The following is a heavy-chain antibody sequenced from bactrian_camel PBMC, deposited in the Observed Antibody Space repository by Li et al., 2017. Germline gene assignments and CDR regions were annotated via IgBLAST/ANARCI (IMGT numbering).Heavy chain of an antibody. D-gene: IGHD5*01. CDR3: ARDNRRWGPCGEFTY. CDR2: IYDDDA. J-gene: IGHJ4*01. V-gene: IGHV3S6*01. Sequence: VQLVESGGGLVRPGGSLRLSCEVSGFTFNPYYMTWVRQTPGKGLERVSGIYDDDAHYTDSVKGRFTISHVNAQKTLYLQMNSLKPEDTAMYYCARDNRRWGPCGEFTYWDRGTQVTVS. CDR1: GFTFNPYY.